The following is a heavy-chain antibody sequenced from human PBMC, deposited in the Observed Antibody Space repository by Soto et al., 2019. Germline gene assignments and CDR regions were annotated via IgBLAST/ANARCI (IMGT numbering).Heavy chain of an antibody. CDR1: GFTFSSYG. V-gene: IGHV3-30*18. CDR2: ISYDGSNK. CDR3: AKDAPDLNGWFYFDS. D-gene: IGHD6-19*01. J-gene: IGHJ4*02. Sequence: GGSLRLSCAASGFTFSSYGMHWVRQAPGKGLEWVAVISYDGSNKYYADSVKGRFTISRDNSKNTLFLEMNSLTAEDTAIYYCAKDAPDLNGWFYFDSWGQGTLVTVSS.